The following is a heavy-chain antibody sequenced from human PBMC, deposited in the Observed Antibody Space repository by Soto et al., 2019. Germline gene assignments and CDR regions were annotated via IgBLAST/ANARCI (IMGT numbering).Heavy chain of an antibody. V-gene: IGHV4-34*01. CDR2: INHSGST. CDR3: ARGGGGYRYPNWFDP. D-gene: IGHD5-18*01. Sequence: PSETLSLTCAVYGGAFSGYYCSWIRQPPGKGLEWIGEINHSGSTNSNPSLKSRVTISVDTSKNQFSLKLSSVTAADTAVYYCARGGGGYRYPNWFDPWGKGTQVTVSS. CDR1: GGAFSGYY. J-gene: IGHJ5*02.